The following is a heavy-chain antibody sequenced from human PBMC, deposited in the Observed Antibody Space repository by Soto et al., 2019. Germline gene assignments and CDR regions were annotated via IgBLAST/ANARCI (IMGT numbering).Heavy chain of an antibody. CDR2: ISGSGGST. CDR1: GFTFSSYS. D-gene: IGHD3-9*01. J-gene: IGHJ4*02. CDR3: AKDPNYDILTGYYNGKFDY. V-gene: IGHV3-23*01. Sequence: EVQLLESGGGLVQPGGSLRLSCAASGFTFSSYSMSWVRQAPGKGLEWVSAISGSGGSTYYADSVKGRFTISRDNSKNTLYLQMNSLRAEDTAIYYCAKDPNYDILTGYYNGKFDYWGQGTLVTVSS.